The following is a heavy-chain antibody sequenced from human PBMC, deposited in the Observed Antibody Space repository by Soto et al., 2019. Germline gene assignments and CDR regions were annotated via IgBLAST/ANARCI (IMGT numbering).Heavy chain of an antibody. D-gene: IGHD3-16*01. CDR3: VPYQYDYVWAGFDY. V-gene: IGHV3-64D*08. Sequence: GGSLRLSCSSSGFTFSSYAMHWVRQAPGKGLEYVSAISSNGGSTYYADSVKGRFTISRDNSKNTLYLQMSSLRAEDTAVYYCVPYQYDYVWAGFDYWGQGTLVTVSS. CDR1: GFTFSSYA. J-gene: IGHJ4*02. CDR2: ISSNGGST.